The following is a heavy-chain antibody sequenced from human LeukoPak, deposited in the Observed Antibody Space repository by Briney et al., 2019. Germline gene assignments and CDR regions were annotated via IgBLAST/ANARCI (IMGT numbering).Heavy chain of an antibody. Sequence: GGSLRLSCAASGFSVSSNYMSWVRQAPGKGLEWVSVIYSGGSKYYADSVKGRLTISRDNSKNTVYLQMNSLRAEDTAVYYCASANHYGAFDYWGQGTLVTVSS. CDR2: IYSGGSK. V-gene: IGHV3-53*01. CDR1: GFSVSSNY. D-gene: IGHD3-10*01. CDR3: ASANHYGAFDY. J-gene: IGHJ4*02.